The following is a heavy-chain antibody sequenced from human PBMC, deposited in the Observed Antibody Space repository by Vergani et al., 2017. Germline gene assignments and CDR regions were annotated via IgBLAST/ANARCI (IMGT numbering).Heavy chain of an antibody. CDR2: ISYDGTHK. CDR1: GVTFSYYV. CDR3: ATKSCGTPGCQIGYFRE. V-gene: IGHV3-30*03. J-gene: IGHJ1*01. Sequence: QVHLVESGGGVVQPGRSLRLSCVVSGVTFSYYVMHWVRQAPGKGLEWVAVISYDGTHKYYADSVKGRFTISRDNSKSTLYLQMNSLRTEDTAVYYCATKSCGTPGCQIGYFREWGQGTLVTVSS. D-gene: IGHD1-1*01.